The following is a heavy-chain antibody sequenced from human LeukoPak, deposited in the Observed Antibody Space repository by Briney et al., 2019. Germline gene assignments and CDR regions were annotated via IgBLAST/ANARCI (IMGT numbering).Heavy chain of an antibody. D-gene: IGHD1-26*01. CDR1: GYTFTSYY. CDR2: INPSGGST. V-gene: IGHV1-46*01. J-gene: IGHJ4*02. CDR3: ARDGPDGIVGATTENNYFDY. Sequence: ASVTVFCKASGYTFTSYYMHWVRQAPGQGLEWMGIINPSGGSTSYAQKFQGRVTMTRDTSTSTVYKELSSLRSEDTAVYYCARDGPDGIVGATTENNYFDYWGQGTLVTVSS.